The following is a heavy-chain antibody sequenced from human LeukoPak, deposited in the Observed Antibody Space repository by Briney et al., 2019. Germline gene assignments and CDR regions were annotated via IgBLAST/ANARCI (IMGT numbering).Heavy chain of an antibody. J-gene: IGHJ6*04. D-gene: IGHD3-3*01. CDR1: GGSSIGYY. Sequence: PSETLSLTCAVYGGSSIGYYWSWIRQPPGKGLEWIGEINHSGSTNYNPSLKSRVTISVDTSKNQFSLKLSSVTAADTAVYYCARVLPFLEWLRPPDVWGKGTTVTVSS. CDR3: ARVLPFLEWLRPPDV. CDR2: INHSGST. V-gene: IGHV4-34*01.